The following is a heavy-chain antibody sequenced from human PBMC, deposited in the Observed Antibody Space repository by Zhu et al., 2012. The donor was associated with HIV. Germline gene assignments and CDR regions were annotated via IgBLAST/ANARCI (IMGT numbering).Heavy chain of an antibody. CDR1: GYSISSGYF. CDR3: ASGIAMAPHIAMDV. Sequence: QVQLQESGPGLVKPSETLSLTCAVSGYSISSGYFWGWIRQPPGKGLEWIGTIYHSGSTYYNPSLKSRVTISVDTSKNQFSLKLISVTAADTAVYYCASGIAMAPHIAMDVWGQGPGHRLL. D-gene: IGHD6-19*01. V-gene: IGHV4-38-2*01. CDR2: IYHSGST. J-gene: IGHJ6*02.